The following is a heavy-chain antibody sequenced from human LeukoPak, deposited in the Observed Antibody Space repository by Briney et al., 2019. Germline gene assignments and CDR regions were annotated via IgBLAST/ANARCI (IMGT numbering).Heavy chain of an antibody. CDR2: IYSGGST. CDR3: ARWRWLQGAVDY. CDR1: GFTVSSNY. J-gene: IGHJ4*02. V-gene: IGHV3-53*01. D-gene: IGHD5-24*01. Sequence: GGSLRLSRAASGFTVSSNYMSWVRQAPGKGLEWVSVIYSGGSTYYADSVKGRFTISRDNYKNTLYLQMNSLRAEDTAVYYCARWRWLQGAVDYWGQGTLVTVSS.